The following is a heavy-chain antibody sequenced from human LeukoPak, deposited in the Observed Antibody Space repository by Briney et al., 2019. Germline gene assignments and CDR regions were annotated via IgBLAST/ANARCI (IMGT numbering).Heavy chain of an antibody. D-gene: IGHD6-13*01. CDR3: VRGPISSWAYFDY. CDR2: IISNSDYI. V-gene: IGHV3-21*01. J-gene: IGHJ4*02. CDR1: GFTFTSYT. Sequence: GGSLRLSCAASGFTFTSYTMNWVRQAPGKGLEWVSSIISNSDYIYYADSVKGRFTISRDNAKNSLYLQMNSLRAEDTAVYYCVRGPISSWAYFDYWGQGTLVTVSS.